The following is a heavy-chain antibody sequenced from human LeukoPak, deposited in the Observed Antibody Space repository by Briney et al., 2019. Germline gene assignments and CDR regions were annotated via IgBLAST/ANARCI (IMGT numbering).Heavy chain of an antibody. D-gene: IGHD6-6*01. CDR2: ISSSSSYI. J-gene: IGHJ4*02. V-gene: IGHV3-21*01. Sequence: GGSLRLSCAASGFTFSTYSMNWVRQAPGKGLGWVSSISSSSSYIYYADSVKGRFTISRDNAKNSLYLQMNSLRAEDTAVYYCASPEYTSSTGFDYWGQGTLVTVSS. CDR3: ASPEYTSSTGFDY. CDR1: GFTFSTYS.